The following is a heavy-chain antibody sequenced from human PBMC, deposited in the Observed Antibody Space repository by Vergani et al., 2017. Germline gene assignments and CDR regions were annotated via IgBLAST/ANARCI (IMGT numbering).Heavy chain of an antibody. V-gene: IGHV3-73*02. D-gene: IGHD3-10*01. CDR1: GFTFSGSA. CDR2: IRSKANSYAT. CDR3: TRIWYGASY. J-gene: IGHJ4*02. Sequence: EVQLVESGGGLVQPGGSLKLSCAASGFTFSGSAMHWVRQASGKGLEWVGRIRSKANSYATAYAASVKGRFTISRDDSKNTAYLQMNSLKTEDTAVYYCTRIWYGASYWGQGTLVTVSS.